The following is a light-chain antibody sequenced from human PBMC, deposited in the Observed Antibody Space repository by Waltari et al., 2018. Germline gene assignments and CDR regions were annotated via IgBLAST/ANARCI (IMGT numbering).Light chain of an antibody. Sequence: DIQMTQSPSSLSASVGDRVTITCRASQTISSYLNWYQHKPGTAPKLLIYAASSLQSGVPSRFSGSGSGTDFTLTISSLQPEDFATYYCQQSYSTVLTFGGGTKVEIK. CDR2: AAS. CDR3: QQSYSTVLT. CDR1: QTISSY. J-gene: IGKJ4*01. V-gene: IGKV1-39*01.